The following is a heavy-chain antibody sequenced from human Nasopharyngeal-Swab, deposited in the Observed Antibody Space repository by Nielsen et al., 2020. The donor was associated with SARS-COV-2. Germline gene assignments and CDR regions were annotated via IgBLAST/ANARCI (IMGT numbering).Heavy chain of an antibody. CDR3: AGGDIVVVPAKGNWFDP. V-gene: IGHV1-3*01. J-gene: IGHJ5*02. D-gene: IGHD2-2*01. CDR2: INAGNGNT. Sequence: ASVKVSCKASGYTFTSYAMHWVRQAPGQRLEWMGWINAGNGNTKYSQKFQGRVTITRDTSASTAYMELSILRSEDTAVYYCAGGDIVVVPAKGNWFDPWGQGTLVTVSS. CDR1: GYTFTSYA.